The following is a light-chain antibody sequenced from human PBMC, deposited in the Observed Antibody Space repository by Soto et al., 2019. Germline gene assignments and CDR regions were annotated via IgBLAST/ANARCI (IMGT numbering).Light chain of an antibody. CDR2: ASS. CDR3: QQYYDWPPEVT. Sequence: EIVLTQSPATLSVSPGERVTLSCSASQSIRTNLAWYQQKPGQAPRLLIYASSIRAPGTPDRFSGSGSGTEFSLTISSLQSEDFAVYFCQQYYDWPPEVTFGPGTKVDIK. J-gene: IGKJ3*01. CDR1: QSIRTN. V-gene: IGKV3-15*01.